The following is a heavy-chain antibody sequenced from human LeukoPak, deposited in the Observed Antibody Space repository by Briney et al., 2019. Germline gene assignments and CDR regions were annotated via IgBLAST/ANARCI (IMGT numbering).Heavy chain of an antibody. D-gene: IGHD1-26*01. V-gene: IGHV1-46*01. J-gene: IGHJ4*02. Sequence: GASVKVSCKASGYTFTSYYMHWVRQAPGQGLEWMGIINPSGGSTSYAQKFQGRVSMTRDTSTSTVYMELSSLRSEDTAVYYCAREGPPVGATGYWGQGTLVTVSS. CDR1: GYTFTSYY. CDR2: INPSGGST. CDR3: AREGPPVGATGY.